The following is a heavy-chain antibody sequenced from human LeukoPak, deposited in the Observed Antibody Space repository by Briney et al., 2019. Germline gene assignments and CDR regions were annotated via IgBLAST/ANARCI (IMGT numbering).Heavy chain of an antibody. CDR3: AVTTVTGDFDY. V-gene: IGHV1-46*01. Sequence: ASVKVSCKASGYTFTSYYMHWVRQAPGQGLEWMEIINPSGGSTSYAQKFQGRVTMTRDTSTSTVYMELSSLRSEDTAVYYCAVTTVTGDFDYWGQGTLVTVSS. CDR2: INPSGGST. D-gene: IGHD4-17*01. CDR1: GYTFTSYY. J-gene: IGHJ4*02.